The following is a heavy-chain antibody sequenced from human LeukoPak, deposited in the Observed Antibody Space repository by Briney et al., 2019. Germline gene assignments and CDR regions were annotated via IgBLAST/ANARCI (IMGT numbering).Heavy chain of an antibody. D-gene: IGHD3-10*01. J-gene: IGHJ5*02. CDR3: ATSVLLWFGEGRWFDP. V-gene: IGHV1-24*01. CDR1: GYTLTELS. Sequence: GASVKVSCKVSGYTLTELSMHWVRQAPGKGLEWMGGFDPEDGETIYAQKFQGRVTMTEDTSTDTAYTELSSLRSEDTAVYYCATSVLLWFGEGRWFDPWGQGTLVTVSS. CDR2: FDPEDGET.